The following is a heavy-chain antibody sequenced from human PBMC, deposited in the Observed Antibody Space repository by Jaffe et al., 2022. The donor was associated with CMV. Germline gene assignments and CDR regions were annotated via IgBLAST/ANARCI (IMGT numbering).Heavy chain of an antibody. CDR3: ASLNYDFWSGDPGWFDP. D-gene: IGHD3-3*01. Sequence: QVQLVQSGAEVKKPGASVKVSCKASGYTFTSYGISWVRQAPGQGLEWMGWISAYNGNTNYAQKLQGRVTMTTDTSTSTAYMELRSLRSDDTAVYYCASLNYDFWSGDPGWFDPWGQGTLVTVSS. J-gene: IGHJ5*02. V-gene: IGHV1-18*04. CDR1: GYTFTSYG. CDR2: ISAYNGNT.